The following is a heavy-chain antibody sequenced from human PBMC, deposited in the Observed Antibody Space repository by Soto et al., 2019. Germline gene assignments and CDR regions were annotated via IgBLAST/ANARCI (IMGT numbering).Heavy chain of an antibody. J-gene: IGHJ4*02. V-gene: IGHV3-30*04. CDR3: VKVVVTAMDSGY. Sequence: LRLSCAASGFTFSSYAMHWVRQAPGKGLQWVAVVSYDGSNKYYADSVKGRFTISRDNSKNTLYLQMNSLRAEDTAVYYCVKVVVTAMDSGYWGQGTLVTVSS. CDR1: GFTFSSYA. D-gene: IGHD2-21*02. CDR2: VSYDGSNK.